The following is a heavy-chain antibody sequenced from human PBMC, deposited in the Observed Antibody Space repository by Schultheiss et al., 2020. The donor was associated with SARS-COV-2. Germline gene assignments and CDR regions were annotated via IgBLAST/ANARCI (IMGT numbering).Heavy chain of an antibody. CDR2: IYFTGIT. CDR3: ARAARVEQLFSVRGGHLDY. J-gene: IGHJ4*02. CDR1: GSSITGFF. V-gene: IGHV4-59*01. D-gene: IGHD3-10*01. Sequence: SETLSLTCSVSGSSITGFFWTWIRQPPGKGLDPIGNIYFTGITKYNHSLKSRVTISIDTSKNQFSLRLGSVTAADTAVYYCARAARVEQLFSVRGGHLDYWGRGTQVTVAS.